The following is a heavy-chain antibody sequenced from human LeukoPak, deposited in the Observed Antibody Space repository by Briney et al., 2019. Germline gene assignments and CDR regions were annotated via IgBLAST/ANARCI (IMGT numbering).Heavy chain of an antibody. CDR3: ARKGLTDEFDY. CDR2: IGTAGDT. Sequence: GGSLRLSCAASGFTFSGYDMAWLRQTPGKGLEWVSAIGTAGDTYYPGSVKGRFTISRENAKNSLYLQMNSLRAGDTAVYYCARKGLTDEFDYWGQGTLVTVSS. V-gene: IGHV3-13*01. J-gene: IGHJ4*02. CDR1: GFTFSGYD.